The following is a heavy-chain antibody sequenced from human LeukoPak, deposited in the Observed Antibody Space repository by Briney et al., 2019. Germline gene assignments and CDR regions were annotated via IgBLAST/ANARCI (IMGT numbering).Heavy chain of an antibody. V-gene: IGHV4-34*01. CDR1: GGSFSGYY. Sequence: SETLSLTCAVYGGSFSGYYWSWTRQPPGKGLEWIGEINHSGSTNYNPSLKSRVTISVDTSKNQFSLKLSSVTAADTAVYYCARGLYIRDWGQGTLVTVSS. D-gene: IGHD3-16*01. CDR3: ARGLYIRD. CDR2: INHSGST. J-gene: IGHJ4*02.